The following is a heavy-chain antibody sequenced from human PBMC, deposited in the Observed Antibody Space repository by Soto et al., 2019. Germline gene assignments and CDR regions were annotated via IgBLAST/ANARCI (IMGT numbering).Heavy chain of an antibody. D-gene: IGHD3-10*01. J-gene: IGHJ4*02. CDR2: ISGSGDNT. V-gene: IGHV3-23*01. Sequence: EVQLMESGGDLVKPGGSLRLSCVASGFTFSSYAMSWVRQAPGKGLEWVSGISGSGDNTFYAESVKGRFNISRDNSKNTLFLEMNSLRAEDTAVYYCTRDIGGKGAYWGPGTLVTVSS. CDR1: GFTFSSYA. CDR3: TRDIGGKGAY.